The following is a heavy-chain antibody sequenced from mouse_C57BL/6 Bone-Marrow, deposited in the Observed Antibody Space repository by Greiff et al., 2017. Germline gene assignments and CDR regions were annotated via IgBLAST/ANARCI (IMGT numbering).Heavy chain of an antibody. CDR3: ARRVLRAMDY. J-gene: IGHJ4*01. D-gene: IGHD2-14*01. V-gene: IGHV1-64*01. CDR1: GYTFTSYW. CDR2: LHPNSGST. Sequence: VQLQQPGAELVKPGASVKLSCKASGYTFTSYWMHWVKQRPGQGLEWIGMLHPNSGSTNYNEKFKSKATLTVDKSSRTAYMQLSSLTSEESAVEYCARRVLRAMDYWGQGTSVTVSS.